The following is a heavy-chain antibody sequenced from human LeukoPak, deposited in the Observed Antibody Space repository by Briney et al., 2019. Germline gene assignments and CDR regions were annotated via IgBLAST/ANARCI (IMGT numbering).Heavy chain of an antibody. CDR3: ASPKRVRRLARYYMDV. CDR2: ISGSGGST. CDR1: GFTFSSYA. J-gene: IGHJ6*03. Sequence: PGGSLRLSGAASGFTFSSYAMNWVRQAPGKGLEWVSAISGSGGSTYYADSVKGRFTISRDNSKNTLYLQMNSLRAEDTAVYYCASPKRVRRLARYYMDVWGKGTTVTVSS. V-gene: IGHV3-23*01. D-gene: IGHD3-10*01.